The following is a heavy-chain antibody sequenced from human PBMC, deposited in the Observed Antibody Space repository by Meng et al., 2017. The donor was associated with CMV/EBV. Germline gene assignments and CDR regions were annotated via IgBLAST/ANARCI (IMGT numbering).Heavy chain of an antibody. Sequence: GESLKISCAASGFDFSNHIMNWVRQAPGKGLEWVSSISGSSTYTHYADSVKGRFTISRDNARNSLSLEMTSLRAEDTAVYYCARDIAAAGTYYYFFAMDVWGQGTTVTVSS. V-gene: IGHV3-21*01. J-gene: IGHJ6*02. CDR1: GFDFSNHI. CDR2: ISGSSTYT. D-gene: IGHD6-13*01. CDR3: ARDIAAAGTYYYFFAMDV.